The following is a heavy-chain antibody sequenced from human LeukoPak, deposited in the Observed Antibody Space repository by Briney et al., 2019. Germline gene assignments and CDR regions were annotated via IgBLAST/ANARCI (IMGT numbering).Heavy chain of an antibody. Sequence: ASVKVSCKASGYTFTGYYMHWVRQAPGQGLEWMGWINPNSGGTNYAQKFQGRVTMTRDTSISTAYMELSRLRSDDTAVYYCARGPRGYQGPRPNWFDPWGQGTLVTVSS. CDR1: GYTFTGYY. V-gene: IGHV1-2*02. CDR3: ARGPRGYQGPRPNWFDP. D-gene: IGHD3-16*02. CDR2: INPNSGGT. J-gene: IGHJ5*02.